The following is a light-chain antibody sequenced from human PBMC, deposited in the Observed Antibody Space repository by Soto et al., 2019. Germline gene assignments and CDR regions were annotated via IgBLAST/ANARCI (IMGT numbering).Light chain of an antibody. CDR2: GAS. V-gene: IGKV3-20*01. CDR3: QQYGSSPTWT. CDR1: QSVSSSY. Sequence: EIVLTQSPGTLSLSPGERATLSCRASQSVSSSYLAWYQQKPGQAPRLLIYGASGRATGIPDRFSGSGSGTDFTLTISRPEPDDFAVYYCQQYGSSPTWTFGQGAKVEIK. J-gene: IGKJ1*01.